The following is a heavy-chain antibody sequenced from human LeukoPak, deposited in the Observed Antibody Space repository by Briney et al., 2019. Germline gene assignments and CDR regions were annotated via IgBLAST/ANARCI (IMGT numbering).Heavy chain of an antibody. V-gene: IGHV3-30*18. D-gene: IGHD3-10*01. Sequence: GGSLRLSCEASGFTFRSFGMNWVRQAPGKGLDWVAVISYHGSNKYYADAVKGRFTISRDNSKNTVYLQMDSLRAEDTAVYYCAKDQRRGVSSFDSWGQGALVTVSS. J-gene: IGHJ4*02. CDR3: AKDQRRGVSSFDS. CDR2: ISYHGSNK. CDR1: GFTFRSFG.